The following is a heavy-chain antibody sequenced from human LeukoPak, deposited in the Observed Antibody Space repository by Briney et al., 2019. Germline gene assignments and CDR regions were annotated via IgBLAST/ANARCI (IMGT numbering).Heavy chain of an antibody. J-gene: IGHJ6*02. Sequence: GPSVKVSCKASGYTLTGYYMHWVRQAPGQGLERMGWINPNSGGTNYAQKFQGRVTMTRDTSISTAYMELSRLRSDDTAVYYCARAFYYYYGMDVWGQGTTVTVSS. CDR3: ARAFYYYYGMDV. CDR2: INPNSGGT. V-gene: IGHV1-2*02. CDR1: GYTLTGYY.